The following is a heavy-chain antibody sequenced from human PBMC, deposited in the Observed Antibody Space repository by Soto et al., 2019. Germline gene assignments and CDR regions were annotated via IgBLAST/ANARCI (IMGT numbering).Heavy chain of an antibody. Sequence: SETLSLTCTVSGGSISSGDYYWSWIRQPPGKGLEWIGYIYYSGSTYYNPSLKSRVTISVDTSKNQFSLKLSSVTAADTAVYYCARASYDFWSGNITEIYYYYYYGMDAWGQGTTVNVSS. CDR3: ARASYDFWSGNITEIYYYYYYGMDA. V-gene: IGHV4-30-4*01. J-gene: IGHJ6*02. CDR1: GGSISSGDYY. CDR2: IYYSGST. D-gene: IGHD3-3*01.